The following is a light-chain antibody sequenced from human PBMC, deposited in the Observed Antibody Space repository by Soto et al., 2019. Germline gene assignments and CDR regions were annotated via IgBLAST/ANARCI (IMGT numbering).Light chain of an antibody. Sequence: QSVLTQPPSASGSPGQSVTISCTGTSSDVGGYNYVSWYQQHPGKAPKLVIYEISKRPSGVPDRFSGSKSGNTASLTVSGLQAEDEADYYCSSYVGSNRVFGGGTKLTVL. J-gene: IGLJ3*02. V-gene: IGLV2-8*01. CDR2: EIS. CDR3: SSYVGSNRV. CDR1: SSDVGGYNY.